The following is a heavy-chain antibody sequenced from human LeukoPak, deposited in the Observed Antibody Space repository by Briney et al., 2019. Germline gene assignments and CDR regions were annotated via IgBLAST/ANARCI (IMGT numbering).Heavy chain of an antibody. Sequence: GGSLRLSCAASGFTFSSYAVHWVRQAPGKGLEWVAVISYDGSNKYYADSVKGRFTISRDNSKNTLYLQMNSLRAEDTAVYYCAREMGDYGDYGIDYWGQGTLVTVSS. J-gene: IGHJ4*02. CDR1: GFTFSSYA. CDR3: AREMGDYGDYGIDY. CDR2: ISYDGSNK. D-gene: IGHD4-17*01. V-gene: IGHV3-30*04.